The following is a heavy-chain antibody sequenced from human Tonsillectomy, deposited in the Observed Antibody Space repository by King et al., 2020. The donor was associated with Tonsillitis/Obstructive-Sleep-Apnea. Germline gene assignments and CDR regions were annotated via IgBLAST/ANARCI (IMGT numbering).Heavy chain of an antibody. J-gene: IGHJ3*02. CDR1: GGSISSYS. V-gene: IGHV4-59*08. CDR2: IYYSGST. CDR3: ARHVPTSYYRNSGYSNALDI. D-gene: IGHD4-11*01. Sequence: VQLQESGPGLVKPSETLSLTCTVSGGSISSYSWSWIRQPPGKGLECIGHIYYSGSTNYNPSLKSRVTVSVDASNNQFSLKLSSVTAADTAIYYCARHVPTSYYRNSGYSNALDIWGQGTMVTVSS.